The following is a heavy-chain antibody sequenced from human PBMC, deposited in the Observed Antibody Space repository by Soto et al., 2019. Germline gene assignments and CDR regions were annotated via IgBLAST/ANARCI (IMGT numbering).Heavy chain of an antibody. CDR2: ISSSSSYI. CDR1: GFTFSSYS. V-gene: IGHV3-21*01. J-gene: IGHJ6*02. D-gene: IGHD5-12*01. CDR3: ARGXLEWLRFGYYYYYGMDV. Sequence: GGALRLSCAASGFTFSSYSMNWVRQAPGKGLEWVSSISSSSSYIYYADSVKGRFTISRDNAKNSLYLQMNSLRAEDTAVYYCARGXLEWLRFGYYYYYGMDVWGQGTTVTVSS.